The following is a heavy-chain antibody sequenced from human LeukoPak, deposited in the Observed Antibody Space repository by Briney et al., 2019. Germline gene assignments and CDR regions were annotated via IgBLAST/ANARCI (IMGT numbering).Heavy chain of an antibody. D-gene: IGHD3-16*01. Sequence: SQTLSLTCTVSGGSISSGDYYWSWIRQPPGKGLEWIGYIYYSGSTSYNPSLKSRLTISVDTSKNQFSLKLISVTAADTAVYYCALFPGEGDPFDIWGQGTMVTVSS. V-gene: IGHV4-30-4*01. CDR1: GGSISSGDYY. CDR2: IYYSGST. CDR3: ALFPGEGDPFDI. J-gene: IGHJ3*02.